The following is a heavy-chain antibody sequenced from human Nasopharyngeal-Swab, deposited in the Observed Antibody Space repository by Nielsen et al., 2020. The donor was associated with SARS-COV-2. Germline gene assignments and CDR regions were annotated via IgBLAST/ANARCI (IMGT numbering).Heavy chain of an antibody. D-gene: IGHD4-11*01. CDR2: IKQDGSEK. Sequence: GESLKISCAASGFTFSSYWMSWVRQAPGQGLEWVANIKQDGSEKYYVDSVKGRFTISRDNAKNSLYLQMNSLRAEDTAVYYCARDSKTTDFYYYYYGMDVWGQGTTVTVSS. V-gene: IGHV3-7*01. J-gene: IGHJ6*02. CDR3: ARDSKTTDFYYYYYGMDV. CDR1: GFTFSSYW.